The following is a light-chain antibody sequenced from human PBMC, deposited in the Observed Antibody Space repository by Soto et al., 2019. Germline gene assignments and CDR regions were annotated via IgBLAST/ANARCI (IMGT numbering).Light chain of an antibody. V-gene: IGLV2-14*03. J-gene: IGLJ2*01. Sequence: QSVLTQPASVSGAPGQSITISCTGTDSDVGGFNYVSWYQQYPGKAPKLMIYDVSDRPSGVSNRFSGSKSGNTASLTISGLQAEDEADYYCSSYTSSFTVVFGGGTKLTVL. CDR1: DSDVGGFNY. CDR2: DVS. CDR3: SSYTSSFTVV.